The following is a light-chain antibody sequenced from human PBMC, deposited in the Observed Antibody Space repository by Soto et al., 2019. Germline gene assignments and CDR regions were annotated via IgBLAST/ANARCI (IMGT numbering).Light chain of an antibody. CDR2: DVS. V-gene: IGLV2-11*01. Sequence: SALTQPRSVSGSPGQSVTISCTGTSTDVGGYNYVSWYQQHPGKVPKLMLYDVSKWPSGVPDRFSGSKSGNTASLTISGLQAEDEADYYCCSYAGRDTLYVFGSGTKVTVL. CDR1: STDVGGYNY. CDR3: CSYAGRDTLYV. J-gene: IGLJ1*01.